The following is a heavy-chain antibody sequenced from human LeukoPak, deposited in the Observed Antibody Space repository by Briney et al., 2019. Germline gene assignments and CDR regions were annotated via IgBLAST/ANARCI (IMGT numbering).Heavy chain of an antibody. CDR3: ASTRGEGY. CDR1: GFTVSSNY. J-gene: IGHJ4*02. CDR2: IYSGGST. D-gene: IGHD3-10*01. Sequence: PGGSLRLSCAASGFTVSSNYMIWLRQAPGKGLEWVAVIYSGGSTYYADSVKGRFTTSRDNSKNTLYLQMNSLRPEDTAVYYCASTRGEGYSGQGTLVTVSS. V-gene: IGHV3-53*01.